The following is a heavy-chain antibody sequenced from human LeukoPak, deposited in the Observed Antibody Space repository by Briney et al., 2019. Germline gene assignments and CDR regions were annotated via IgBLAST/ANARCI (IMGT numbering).Heavy chain of an antibody. D-gene: IGHD2-15*01. V-gene: IGHV1-8*01. CDR1: GYTFTSYD. CDR3: ARGAFRYCSGGSCYSDY. J-gene: IGHJ4*02. CDR2: MNPNSGNT. Sequence: ASVKVSCKASGYTFTSYDINWVRQATGQGLAWMGWMNPNSGNTGYAQKFQGRVTMTRNTSISTAYMELSSLRSEDTAVYYCARGAFRYCSGGSCYSDYWGQGTLVTVSS.